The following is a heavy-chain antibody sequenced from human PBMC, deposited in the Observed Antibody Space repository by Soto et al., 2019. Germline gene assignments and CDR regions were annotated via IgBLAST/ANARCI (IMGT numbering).Heavy chain of an antibody. D-gene: IGHD1-7*01. Sequence: GGSLRLSCAASGFTFDSHAMSWVRQAPGKGLEWVSGISGSGVKTYFANYVKGRFTISRDNSKNTLYLQMNSLRAEDTAVYYCARDGIGGTAFRGFLDYWGQGTLVTVSS. CDR1: GFTFDSHA. CDR2: ISGSGVKT. CDR3: ARDGIGGTAFRGFLDY. J-gene: IGHJ4*02. V-gene: IGHV3-23*01.